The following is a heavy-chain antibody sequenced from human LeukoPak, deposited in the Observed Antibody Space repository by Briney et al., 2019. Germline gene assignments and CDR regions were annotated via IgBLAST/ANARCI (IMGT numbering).Heavy chain of an antibody. CDR2: ISNDGSNK. Sequence: GGSLRLSCAASGFTFSDYGMHWVRQAPGKGLEWVAVISNDGSNKYYADSVKGRFTISRDNSKNTLYLQMNSLRAEDTAVYYCEKGDFTIFGYAFDYWGQGTLVTASS. J-gene: IGHJ4*02. V-gene: IGHV3-30*18. CDR1: GFTFSDYG. CDR3: EKGDFTIFGYAFDY. D-gene: IGHD3-3*01.